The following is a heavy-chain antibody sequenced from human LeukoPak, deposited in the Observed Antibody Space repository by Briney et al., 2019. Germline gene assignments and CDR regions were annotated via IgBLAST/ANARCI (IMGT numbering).Heavy chain of an antibody. Sequence: GGSLRLSCVASGLAFSSYSMHWVRQALGKGLEWVAVIWCDGSNKYYADSVKGRFTNSRDNSKNTLYLQMNSLRAEDTAVYYCARDNLVAATIMDYYYYGMDVWGQGTTVTVSS. CDR2: IWCDGSNK. D-gene: IGHD2-15*01. J-gene: IGHJ6*02. V-gene: IGHV3-33*08. CDR3: ARDNLVAATIMDYYYYGMDV. CDR1: GLAFSSYS.